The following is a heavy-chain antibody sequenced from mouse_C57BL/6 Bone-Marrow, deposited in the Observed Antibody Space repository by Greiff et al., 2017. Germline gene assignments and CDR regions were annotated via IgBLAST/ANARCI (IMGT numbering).Heavy chain of an antibody. CDR3: ARYDYYSND. D-gene: IGHD2-5*01. Sequence: QVQLQQSGAELVRPGSSVKLSCKASGYTFTSYWMDWVKQRPGQGLEWIGNIYPSDSETHYNQKFKDKATLTVDKSSSTAYMQLSSLTSEDAAVYYCARYDYYSNDWGQGTTLTVSS. V-gene: IGHV1-61*01. J-gene: IGHJ2*01. CDR1: GYTFTSYW. CDR2: IYPSDSET.